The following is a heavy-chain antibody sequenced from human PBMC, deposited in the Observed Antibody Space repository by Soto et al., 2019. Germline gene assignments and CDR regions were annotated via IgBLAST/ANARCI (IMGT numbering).Heavy chain of an antibody. Sequence: GGSLRLSCAASRFTFSYYAMHWIRQAPGKGLEWLAVILSDGSKQYHAESVKGRFTISRDNAKNSLYLQMNSLRAEDTAVYYCARVPRTYYMDVWGKGTTVTVSS. V-gene: IGHV3-30*04. CDR1: RFTFSYYA. CDR2: ILSDGSKQ. J-gene: IGHJ6*03. CDR3: ARVPRTYYMDV.